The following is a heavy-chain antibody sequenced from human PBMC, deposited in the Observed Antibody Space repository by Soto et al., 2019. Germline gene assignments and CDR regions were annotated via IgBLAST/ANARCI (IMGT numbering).Heavy chain of an antibody. CDR2: IYYNGNT. J-gene: IGHJ4*02. CDR3: ARVRTGYFDY. CDR1: GGAINDDL. D-gene: IGHD3-9*01. Sequence: SVTLPLTGIAAGGAINDDLWYFIRQPPGKGLEWIGYIYYNGNTNYNPSLESRVTISVDRSKNQFSLRLTSLTAADTAVYYCARVRTGYFDYWGRGALVTVSS. V-gene: IGHV4-59*01.